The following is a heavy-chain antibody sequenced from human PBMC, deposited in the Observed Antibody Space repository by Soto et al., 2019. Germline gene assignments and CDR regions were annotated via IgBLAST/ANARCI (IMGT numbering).Heavy chain of an antibody. J-gene: IGHJ4*02. Sequence: SGPTLVNDTQTLRLTCTFSGFSLSTSGVGVGWIRQPPGKALEWLALIYWDDDKRYSPSLKSRLTITKDTSKNQVVLTMTNMDPVDTATYYCAHRLPFGEAPYFDYWGQGTLVTVSS. V-gene: IGHV2-5*02. CDR1: GFSLSTSGVG. D-gene: IGHD3-10*01. CDR2: IYWDDDK. CDR3: AHRLPFGEAPYFDY.